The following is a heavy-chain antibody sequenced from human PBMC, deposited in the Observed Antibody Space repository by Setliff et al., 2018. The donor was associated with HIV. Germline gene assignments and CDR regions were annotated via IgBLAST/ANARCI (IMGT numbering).Heavy chain of an antibody. Sequence: GGSLRLSCAASGFTFNNDAMSWVRQAPGKGLEWVSVIYIGGSSTYYADSVKGRFTISRDKSRNTVFLQMNSLRAEDTAVYYCVRGISGWYAPLGYWGQGTLVTVSS. D-gene: IGHD6-19*01. J-gene: IGHJ4*02. V-gene: IGHV3-23*03. CDR3: VRGISGWYAPLGY. CDR1: GFTFNNDA. CDR2: IYIGGSST.